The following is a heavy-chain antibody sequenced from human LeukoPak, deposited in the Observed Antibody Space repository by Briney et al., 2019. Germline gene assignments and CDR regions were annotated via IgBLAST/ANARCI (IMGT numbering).Heavy chain of an antibody. D-gene: IGHD3-22*01. J-gene: IGHJ4*02. CDR1: GGSISSSSYY. V-gene: IGHV4-39*01. CDR2: IYYSGST. Sequence: SETLSLTCTVSGGSISSSSYYWGWIRQPPGKGLEWIGSIYYSGSTYYNPSLKSRVTISVDTSKNQFSLKLSSVTAADTAVYYCARHRAYYYDSSGYHDYWGQGTLVTVSS. CDR3: ARHRAYYYDSSGYHDY.